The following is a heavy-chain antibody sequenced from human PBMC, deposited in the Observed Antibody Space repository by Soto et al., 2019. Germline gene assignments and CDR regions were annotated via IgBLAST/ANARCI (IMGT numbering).Heavy chain of an antibody. V-gene: IGHV1-8*01. J-gene: IGHJ4*02. CDR2: MNPNSGNT. CDR1: GYTFTSYD. D-gene: IGHD2-2*01. CDR3: ARARRYCSSTSCWENFDY. Sequence: ASVKVSCKASGYTFTSYDINWVRQATGQGLEWMGWMNPNSGNTGYAQKFQGRVTMTRNTSISTAYMELSSLRSEDTAVYYCARARRYCSSTSCWENFDYWGQGTLVTSPQ.